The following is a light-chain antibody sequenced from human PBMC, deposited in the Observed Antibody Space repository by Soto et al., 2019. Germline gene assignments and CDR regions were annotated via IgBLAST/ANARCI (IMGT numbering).Light chain of an antibody. CDR3: QKSYSTPIT. CDR2: AAS. CDR1: QSISSY. V-gene: IGKV1-39*01. Sequence: DIQMTQSPSSLSASVGDRATITCRASQSISSYLNWYQQKPGKAPKLLIYAASSLHSGVPSRFSGSGSGTDFTLSISSLQPEDFATYYCQKSYSTPITFGQGTRLEIK. J-gene: IGKJ5*01.